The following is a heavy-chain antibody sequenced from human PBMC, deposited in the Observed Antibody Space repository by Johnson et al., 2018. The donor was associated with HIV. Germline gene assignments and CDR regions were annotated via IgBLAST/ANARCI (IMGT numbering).Heavy chain of an antibody. V-gene: IGHV3-30*04. CDR2: ISYDGSNK. CDR1: GFTFSSYA. Sequence: QVQLVESGGGVVQPGRSLRLSCAASGFTFSSYAMHWVRQAPGKGLEWVAVISYDGSNKYYADSVKGRFTISRDNSKNTLYLQMNSLSAEDTALYYCAGAGEAVRVNGFDMWGQGTMVTVSS. CDR3: AGAGEAVRVNGFDM. J-gene: IGHJ3*02. D-gene: IGHD3-10*01.